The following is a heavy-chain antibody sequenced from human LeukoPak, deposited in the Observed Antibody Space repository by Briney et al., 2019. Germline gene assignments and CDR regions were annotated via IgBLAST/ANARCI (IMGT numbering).Heavy chain of an antibody. CDR3: ARIPGDRPND. D-gene: IGHD7-27*01. CDR2: MYFGERT. J-gene: IGHJ4*02. Sequence: SETLSLTCAVSGASMTSYYWTWIRQPPGKGLEWVGYMYFGERTNYNPSLKSRATISIDTSKKQFSLNLKSVTAADTAVYYCARIPGDRPNDWGQGTLVTVS. V-gene: IGHV4-59*01. CDR1: GASMTSYY.